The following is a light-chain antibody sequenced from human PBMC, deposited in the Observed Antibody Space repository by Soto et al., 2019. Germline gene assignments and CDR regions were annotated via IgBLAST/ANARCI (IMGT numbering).Light chain of an antibody. CDR2: EGR. V-gene: IGLV2-14*01. CDR1: SSDIGGYIY. Sequence: QSVLTQPSSVSGSPGQTITISCTATSSDIGGYIYVSWYQQHPGKAPKHMTYEGRKRHSGVSNRFSGSKSGNTASLTISGLQAEDEADYYCSSFSSSTTLYVFGTGTKVTVL. CDR3: SSFSSSTTLYV. J-gene: IGLJ1*01.